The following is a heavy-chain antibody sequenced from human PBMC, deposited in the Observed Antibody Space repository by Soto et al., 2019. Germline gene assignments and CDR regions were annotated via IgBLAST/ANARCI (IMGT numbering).Heavy chain of an antibody. Sequence: TSETLSLTCTVSGGSVSSGSYYWSWIRQPPGKGLEWIGYIYYSGSTNYNPSLKSRVTISVDTSKNQFSLKLSSVTAADTAVYYCATEVGYYDSSGYHLAEYFQHWGQGTLVTVSS. J-gene: IGHJ1*01. CDR1: GGSVSSGSYY. V-gene: IGHV4-61*01. CDR3: ATEVGYYDSSGYHLAEYFQH. D-gene: IGHD3-22*01. CDR2: IYYSGST.